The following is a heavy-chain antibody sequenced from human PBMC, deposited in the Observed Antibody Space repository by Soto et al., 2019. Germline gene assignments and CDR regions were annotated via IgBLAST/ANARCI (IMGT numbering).Heavy chain of an antibody. Sequence: PGGSLRLSCAASGFTFSSYAMHWVRQAPGKGLEWVAVISYDGSNKYYADSVKGRFTISRDNSKNTLSLQMNSLRAEDPAVYYCARDRAYYDFWSGFRKTSYGMDVWGQGTKVTVCS. CDR3: ARDRAYYDFWSGFRKTSYGMDV. CDR1: GFTFSSYA. J-gene: IGHJ6*02. CDR2: ISYDGSNK. D-gene: IGHD3-3*01. V-gene: IGHV3-30-3*01.